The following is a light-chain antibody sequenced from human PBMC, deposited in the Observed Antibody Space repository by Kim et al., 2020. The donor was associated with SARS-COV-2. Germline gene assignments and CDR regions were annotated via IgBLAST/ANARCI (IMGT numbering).Light chain of an antibody. V-gene: IGLV3-25*03. CDR1: ALPKQY. CDR2: KDT. J-gene: IGLJ3*02. CDR3: QSTDSGATYWV. Sequence: PGQTARITCSGDALPKQYVYWYQQKTGQAPVLVIYKDTERPSEIPERFSGSTSGTTVTLTISGVQTEDEADYYCQSTDSGATYWVFGGGTKVTVL.